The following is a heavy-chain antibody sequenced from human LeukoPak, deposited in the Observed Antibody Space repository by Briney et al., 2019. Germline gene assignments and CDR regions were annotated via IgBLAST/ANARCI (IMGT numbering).Heavy chain of an antibody. CDR2: ISGSGGST. D-gene: IGHD3-22*01. CDR3: AKGGPTYYYDSSGYYHIDY. CDR1: GFTFSSYA. V-gene: IGHV3-23*01. Sequence: GGSLRLSCAASGFTFSSYAMSWVRQAPGKGLEWVSAISGSGGSTYYADSVKGRFTIFRDNSKSTLYLQMNSLRAEDTAVYYCAKGGPTYYYDSSGYYHIDYWGQGTLVTVSS. J-gene: IGHJ4*02.